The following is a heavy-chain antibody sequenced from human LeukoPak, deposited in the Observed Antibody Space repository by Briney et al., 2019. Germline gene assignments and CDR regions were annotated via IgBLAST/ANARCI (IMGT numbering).Heavy chain of an antibody. CDR2: IYYSGST. Sequence: PSETLSLTCTVSGGSISSRSYYWGWIRQPPGKGLVWIGSIYYSGSTYYNASLKSRVTTSVDTSKNQFSLKLTSVTAADTAVYYCAIQRLDGTDVWGQGITVTVSS. D-gene: IGHD6-19*01. CDR3: AIQRLDGTDV. V-gene: IGHV4-39*01. CDR1: GGSISSRSYY. J-gene: IGHJ6*02.